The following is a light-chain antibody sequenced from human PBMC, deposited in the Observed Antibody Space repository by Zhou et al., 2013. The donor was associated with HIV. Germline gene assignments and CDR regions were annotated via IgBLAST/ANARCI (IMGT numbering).Light chain of an antibody. Sequence: EIVMTQSPATLSVSSGEGVTLSCRASQSVRSNIAWYQQKPGQSPRLLIYGASTRATAIPDRFSGSGSGTAFTLTISRLEPEDFAVYYCQQYGDTPETFGQGTKVEIK. V-gene: IGKV3D-15*01. J-gene: IGKJ1*01. CDR2: GAS. CDR1: QSVRSN. CDR3: QQYGDTPET.